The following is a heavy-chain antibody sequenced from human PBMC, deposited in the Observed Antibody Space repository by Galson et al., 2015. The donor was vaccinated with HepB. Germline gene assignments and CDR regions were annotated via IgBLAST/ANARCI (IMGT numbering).Heavy chain of an antibody. D-gene: IGHD3-3*01. Sequence: SETLSLTCTVSGGSIGSSSYYWGWIRQPPGKGLEWIGSIYYSGSTYYNPSLKSRVTISVDTSKNQPSLKLSSVTAADTAVYYCARQPGQTYYDFWFEPPYYYYGMDVWGQGTTVTVSS. CDR1: GGSIGSSSYY. V-gene: IGHV4-39*01. CDR3: ARQPGQTYYDFWFEPPYYYYGMDV. CDR2: IYYSGST. J-gene: IGHJ6*02.